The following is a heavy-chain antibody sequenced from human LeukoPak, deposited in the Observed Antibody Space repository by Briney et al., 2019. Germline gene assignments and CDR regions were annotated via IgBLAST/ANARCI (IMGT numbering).Heavy chain of an antibody. V-gene: IGHV3-7*01. D-gene: IGHD3-10*01. CDR3: ARDRGYYGSGSYYNGVYYYYMDV. Sequence: GGSLRLSCAASGFTLSNAWMNWVRQAPGKGLEWVANIKQDGSEKYYVDSVKGRFTISRDNAKNSLYLQMNSLRAEDTAVYYCARDRGYYGSGSYYNGVYYYYMDVWGKGTTVTVSS. CDR1: GFTLSNAW. J-gene: IGHJ6*03. CDR2: IKQDGSEK.